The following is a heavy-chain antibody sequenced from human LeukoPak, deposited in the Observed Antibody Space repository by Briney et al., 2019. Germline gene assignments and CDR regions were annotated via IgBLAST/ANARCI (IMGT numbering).Heavy chain of an antibody. Sequence: ASVKVSCKASGYTFTNYRITWVRQAPGQGLEWMGWISAYNGNTNYAQKLQGRVTLTTDTSTSTAYMELRSLRSDDTAVYYCARDGDRHFSYDYWGQGTLVTVPS. CDR1: GYTFTNYR. V-gene: IGHV1-18*04. D-gene: IGHD7-27*01. CDR3: ARDGDRHFSYDY. J-gene: IGHJ4*02. CDR2: ISAYNGNT.